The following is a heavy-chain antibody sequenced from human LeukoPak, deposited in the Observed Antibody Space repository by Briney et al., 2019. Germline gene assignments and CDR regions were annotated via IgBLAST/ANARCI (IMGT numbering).Heavy chain of an antibody. Sequence: SETLTLTCAVYGGSFIDYYWGWIRQPPWKGLEWIGSIYYSGSTYYNPSLKSRVTISVDTSKNQFSLKLSSVTAADTAVYYCARHESGSSDPYNWFDPWGQGTLVTVSS. CDR1: GGSFIDYY. CDR3: ARHESGSSDPYNWFDP. V-gene: IGHV4-39*01. D-gene: IGHD6-6*01. CDR2: IYYSGST. J-gene: IGHJ5*02.